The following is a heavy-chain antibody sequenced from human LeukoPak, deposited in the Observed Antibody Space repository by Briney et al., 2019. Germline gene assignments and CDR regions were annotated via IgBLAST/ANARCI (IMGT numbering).Heavy chain of an antibody. CDR2: IKQAGSEE. Sequence: PGGSLRLSCVASGLTFTNYWMSWVRQVPGKGLEWVANIKQAGSEELYADSVRGRYTISRDNANNSLYLQMNSLRAEDTAVYHCARGYSYGLAPFDYWGQGTLVSVSS. CDR1: GLTFTNYW. CDR3: ARGYSYGLAPFDY. D-gene: IGHD5-18*01. J-gene: IGHJ4*02. V-gene: IGHV3-7*01.